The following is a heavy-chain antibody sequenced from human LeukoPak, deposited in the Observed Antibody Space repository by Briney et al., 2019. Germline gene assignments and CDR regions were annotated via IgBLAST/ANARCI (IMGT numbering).Heavy chain of an antibody. CDR2: INPSGGST. CDR3: ARAPAKYCSSTSCYHFDY. J-gene: IGHJ4*02. Sequence: ASVKVSCKASGYTFTSYCMHWVRQAPGQGLEWMGIINPSGGSTSYARKFQGRVTMTRDTSTSTVYMELSSLRSEDTAVYYCARAPAKYCSSTSCYHFDYWGQGTLVTVSS. CDR1: GYTFTSYC. V-gene: IGHV1-46*03. D-gene: IGHD2-2*01.